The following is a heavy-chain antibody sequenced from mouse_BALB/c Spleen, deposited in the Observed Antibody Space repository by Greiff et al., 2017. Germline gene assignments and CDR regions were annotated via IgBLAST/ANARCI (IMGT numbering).Heavy chain of an antibody. J-gene: IGHJ3*01. CDR3: TRERNYYGSSEGFAY. CDR1: GYTFTSYW. CDR2: IYPGSGST. V-gene: IGHV1S22*01. Sequence: LQQPGSELVRPGASVKLSCKASGYTFTSYWMHWVKQRPGQGLEWIGNIYPGSGSTNYDEKFKSKATLTVDTSSSTAYMQLSSLTSEDSAVYYCTRERNYYGSSEGFAYWGQGTLVTVSA. D-gene: IGHD1-1*01.